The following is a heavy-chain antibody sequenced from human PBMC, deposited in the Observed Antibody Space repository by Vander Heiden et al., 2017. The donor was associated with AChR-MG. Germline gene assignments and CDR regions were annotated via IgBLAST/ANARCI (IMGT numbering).Heavy chain of an antibody. CDR2: ISSSGAAT. D-gene: IGHD3-10*01. J-gene: IGHJ6*02. CDR1: GFTNFDNFA. Sequence: EVQLLESGGGLVQPGESLRLSCAASGFTNFDNFALHWGRQAPGRGLEWVSLISSSGAATYYADSVKGRFTISRDNSKNTLSLHMNSLRADDTAVYYCAKTFFYGSGTLDFPLFGLDVWGQGTTVTVSS. V-gene: IGHV3-23*01. CDR3: AKTFFYGSGTLDFPLFGLDV.